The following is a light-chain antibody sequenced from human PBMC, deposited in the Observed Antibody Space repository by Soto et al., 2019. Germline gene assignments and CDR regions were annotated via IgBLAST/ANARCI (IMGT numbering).Light chain of an antibody. Sequence: QSALTQPPSASGTPGQRVTISVSGSSSNIGSNTVNWYQQLPGTAPKLLIYSNNQRPSGVPDRFSGSKSGTSASLAISGLQSEDEADYYCAAWDDSLNGLVFGTGTKVTVL. V-gene: IGLV1-44*01. CDR2: SNN. CDR3: AAWDDSLNGLV. CDR1: SSNIGSNT. J-gene: IGLJ1*01.